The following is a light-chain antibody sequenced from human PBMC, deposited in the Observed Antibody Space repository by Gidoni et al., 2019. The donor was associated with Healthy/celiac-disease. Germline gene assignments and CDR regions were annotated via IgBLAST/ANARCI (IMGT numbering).Light chain of an antibody. J-gene: IGKJ4*01. CDR1: QDISNY. CDR2: EAS. CDR3: KQYVKLPVT. Sequence: DIQMTQSPSSLSASVGYRVTITCHASQDISNYLNWYQQKPGRAPKLLIYEASNLETGVPARFSGSGSGTDFTLKISSLQAEDIGTYYCKQYVKLPVTFGGGTKVEIK. V-gene: IGKV1-33*01.